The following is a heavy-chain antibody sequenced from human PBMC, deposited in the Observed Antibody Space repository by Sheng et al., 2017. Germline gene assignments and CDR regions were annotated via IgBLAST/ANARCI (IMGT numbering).Heavy chain of an antibody. D-gene: IGHD4-17*01. CDR2: ISSSSSTI. CDR1: GFTFSSYS. Sequence: EVQLVESGGGLVQPGGSLRLSCAASGFTFSSYSMNWVRQAPGKGLEWVSYISSSSSTIYYADSVKGRFTISRDNAKNSLYLQMNSLRAEDTAVYYCARDRADGDYPFDYWGQGTLVTVSS. J-gene: IGHJ4*02. CDR3: ARDRADGDYPFDY. V-gene: IGHV3-48*01.